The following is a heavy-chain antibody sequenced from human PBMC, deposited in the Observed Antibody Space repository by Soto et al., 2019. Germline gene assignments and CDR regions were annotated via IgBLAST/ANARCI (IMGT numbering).Heavy chain of an antibody. Sequence: QITLKESGPTLVIPTQTLTLTCTFSGFSLNTTGAGVAWIRQPPGKALEWLALIYWDDEKRYSPSLKSRLTITRDPSKNAAVLMMTYKDPVDTATYFCAHSYYYISGGYIVGMDVWCQESTVTVSS. V-gene: IGHV2-5*02. CDR1: GFSLNTTGAG. J-gene: IGHJ6*02. CDR3: AHSYYYISGGYIVGMDV. CDR2: IYWDDEK. D-gene: IGHD3-22*01.